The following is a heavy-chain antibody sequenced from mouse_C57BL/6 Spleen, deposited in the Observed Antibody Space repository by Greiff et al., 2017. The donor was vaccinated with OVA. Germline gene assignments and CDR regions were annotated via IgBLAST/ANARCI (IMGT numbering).Heavy chain of an antibody. Sequence: QVQLQQSGPGLVQPSQSLSITCTVSGFSLTSYGVHWVRQSPGQGLEWLGVIWSGGSTDYNAAFISRLSISKDNSKSQVFFKMNSLQADDTAIYYCARNALAYWGQGTLVTVSA. CDR3: ARNALAY. V-gene: IGHV2-2*01. CDR1: GFSLTSYG. J-gene: IGHJ3*01. CDR2: IWSGGST.